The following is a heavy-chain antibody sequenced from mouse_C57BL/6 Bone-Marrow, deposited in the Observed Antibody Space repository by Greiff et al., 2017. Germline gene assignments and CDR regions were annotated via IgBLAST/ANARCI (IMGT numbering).Heavy chain of an antibody. CDR3: ARWNYYGSSYGYFDV. V-gene: IGHV1-15*01. CDR2: IDPETGGT. D-gene: IGHD1-1*01. J-gene: IGHJ1*03. Sequence: QVQLQQSGAELVRPGASVTLSCKASGYTFTDYEMHWVKQTPVHGLEWIGAIDPETGGTAYNQKFKGKAILTADKSSSTAYMELRSLTSEDSAVYYCARWNYYGSSYGYFDVWGTGTTVTVSS. CDR1: GYTFTDYE.